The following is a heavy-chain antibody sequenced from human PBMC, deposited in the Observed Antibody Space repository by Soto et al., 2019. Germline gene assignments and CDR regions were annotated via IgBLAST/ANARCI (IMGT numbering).Heavy chain of an antibody. J-gene: IGHJ4*02. Sequence: AGPTLGNASQTLTLTCTFSGFSLRTNGVAVGWIRQPPGKALEWLAIIYWDDSKRYSPSLKTRLTITRDTSKNQVVLTMTNMDPVDTATYYGAHRNDCWSGYYPASFDYWGQGTLVTVSS. D-gene: IGHD3-3*01. CDR3: AHRNDCWSGYYPASFDY. V-gene: IGHV2-5*02. CDR1: GFSLRTNGVA. CDR2: IYWDDSK.